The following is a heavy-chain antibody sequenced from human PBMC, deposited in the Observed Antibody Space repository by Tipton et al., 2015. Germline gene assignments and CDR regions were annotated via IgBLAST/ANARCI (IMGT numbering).Heavy chain of an antibody. J-gene: IGHJ4*02. CDR1: GFTFSNYS. CDR2: ISSSTSYI. V-gene: IGHV3-21*01. CDR3: ARSGGYGWDH. Sequence: SLRLSCAASGFTFSNYSMNWVRQAPGKGLEWVSSISSSTSYIYYADSVKGRFTISRDNAKNSLYLQMSSLRAEDTAVYYCARSGGYGWDHWGQGTLVTVSS. D-gene: IGHD1-1*01.